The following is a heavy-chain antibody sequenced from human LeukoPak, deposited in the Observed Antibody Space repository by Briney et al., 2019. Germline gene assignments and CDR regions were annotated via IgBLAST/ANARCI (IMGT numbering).Heavy chain of an antibody. Sequence: PSETLSLTCTVSGASIRNYYWSWIRQAPGKGLEWIWYIYYSGSTNYNPSLESRVAMSVDTSKNQFSLRLSSVTAADTAIYYCARRYSSSWYVGFFDPWGQGTLVTVSS. D-gene: IGHD6-13*01. CDR3: ARRYSSSWYVGFFDP. CDR1: GASIRNYY. J-gene: IGHJ5*02. CDR2: IYYSGST. V-gene: IGHV4-59*08.